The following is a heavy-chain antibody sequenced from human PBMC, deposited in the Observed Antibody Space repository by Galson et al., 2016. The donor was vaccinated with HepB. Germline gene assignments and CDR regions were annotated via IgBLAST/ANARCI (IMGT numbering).Heavy chain of an antibody. J-gene: IGHJ3*02. CDR3: ARHDWRGGTDAFDI. CDR2: IYHSGAT. Sequence: ETLSLTCAVSGGSITSRTWWSWVRQSPVKGLEWIAEIYHSGATNYNPSLKSRVTISVDRSNNQFSLKVSSVTASDSAVYYCARHDWRGGTDAFDIWGQGTMVSVSS. CDR1: GGSITSRTW. V-gene: IGHV4-4*02. D-gene: IGHD2-21*01.